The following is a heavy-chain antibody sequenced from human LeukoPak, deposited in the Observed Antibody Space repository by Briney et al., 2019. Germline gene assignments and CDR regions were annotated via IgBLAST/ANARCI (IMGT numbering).Heavy chain of an antibody. CDR3: ARDLVYCTNGVCFTAPPLNWFDP. Sequence: ASVKVSCKASGYTFTGYYMHWVRQAPGQGVERMGWINPNSGGTNYAQKFQCRVTMTRDTSISTAYMELSRLRSDDTAVYYCARDLVYCTNGVCFTAPPLNWFDPWGQGTLVT. CDR1: GYTFTGYY. V-gene: IGHV1-2*02. CDR2: INPNSGGT. D-gene: IGHD2-8*01. J-gene: IGHJ5*02.